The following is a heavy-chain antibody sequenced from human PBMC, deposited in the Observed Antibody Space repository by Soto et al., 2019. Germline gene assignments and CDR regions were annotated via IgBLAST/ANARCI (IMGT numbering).Heavy chain of an antibody. CDR3: ARAPQGGVIIVITSAQIDY. V-gene: IGHV1-46*01. Sequence: ASVKVSCKASGYDFTDHYIHWVRQAPGQGLEWMGIISPDGGSTRYSQQFQARITMTRDTSTSTVYMELSSLRSEDTAVYYCARAPQGGVIIVITSAQIDYWGQGTLVTVSS. J-gene: IGHJ4*02. CDR2: ISPDGGST. CDR1: GYDFTDHY. D-gene: IGHD3-10*01.